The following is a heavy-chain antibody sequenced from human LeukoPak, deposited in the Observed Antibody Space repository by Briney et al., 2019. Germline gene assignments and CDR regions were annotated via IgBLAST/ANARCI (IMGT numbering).Heavy chain of an antibody. CDR3: ARDRAVPAAKGGYFDY. D-gene: IGHD2-2*01. V-gene: IGHV4-61*02. CDR1: GGSISSGSYY. CDR2: IYTSGST. J-gene: IGHJ4*02. Sequence: SETLSLTCTVSGGSISSGSYYWSWIRQPAGKGLEWIGRIYTSGSTNYNPSLKSRVTISVDTSKNQFSLKLSSVTAADTAVYYCARDRAVPAAKGGYFDYWGQGTLVTVSS.